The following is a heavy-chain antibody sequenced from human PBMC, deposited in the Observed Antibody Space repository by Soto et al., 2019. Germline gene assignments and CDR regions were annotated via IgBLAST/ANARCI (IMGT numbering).Heavy chain of an antibody. CDR3: TRIYCTTTSCFINGMDV. Sequence: SLTCGYYWTWIRQPPGKELEWIGTISHSGDTYYNPSLKSRVTISIDTAKNHLSLILSSVTAADTATYYCTRIYCTTTSCFINGMDVWGQGTTVTVSS. V-gene: IGHV4-38-2*01. CDR1: SLTCGYY. D-gene: IGHD2-2*01. CDR2: ISHSGDT. J-gene: IGHJ6*02.